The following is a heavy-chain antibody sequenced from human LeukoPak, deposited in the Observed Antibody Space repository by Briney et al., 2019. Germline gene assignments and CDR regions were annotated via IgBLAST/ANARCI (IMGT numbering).Heavy chain of an antibody. J-gene: IGHJ4*02. CDR1: GYTFTSYG. D-gene: IGHD3-9*01. CDR3: ARVGRYFDWLLWGARKYSSGWYLDY. V-gene: IGHV1-18*01. CDR2: ISGYNGNT. Sequence: ASVKVSCKASGYTFTSYGISWVRQAPGQGLEWMGWISGYNGNTKNAQKLQGRVTMTTDTSTSTAYMELRSLRSDDTAVYYCARVGRYFDWLLWGARKYSSGWYLDYWGQGTLVTVSS.